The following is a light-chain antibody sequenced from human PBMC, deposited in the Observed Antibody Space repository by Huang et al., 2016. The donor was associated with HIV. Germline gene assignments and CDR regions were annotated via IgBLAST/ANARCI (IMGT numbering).Light chain of an antibody. Sequence: DLQMTQSPSTLSASVGDRVTITCRASQSISSWLAWYQQKPGKAPKLLIHKASSLESGVPSRFSGSGSGTEFTLTISSLQPDDFATYYCQQYNSYLLTFGGGTKVEIK. CDR3: QQYNSYLLT. V-gene: IGKV1-5*03. J-gene: IGKJ4*01. CDR1: QSISSW. CDR2: KAS.